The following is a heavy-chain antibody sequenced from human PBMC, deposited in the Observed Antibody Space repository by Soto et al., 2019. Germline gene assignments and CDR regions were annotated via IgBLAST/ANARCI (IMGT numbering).Heavy chain of an antibody. J-gene: IGHJ5*02. D-gene: IGHD3-22*01. V-gene: IGHV3-33*01. CDR3: SSMIEVAVRTP. CDR2: IWHDGSEK. CDR1: GFRFSSYG. Sequence: QVQLVESGGGVVQPGRSLRLSCAASGFRFSSYGMHWVRQAPGKGLEWMAVIWHDGSEKYYADSVKGRFTVSRDNSKNTLYLQMNSLRADDTAVYYCSSMIEVAVRTPWGQGTSVTVSS.